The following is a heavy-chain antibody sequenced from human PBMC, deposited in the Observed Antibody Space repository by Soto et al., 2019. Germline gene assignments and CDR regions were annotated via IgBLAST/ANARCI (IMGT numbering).Heavy chain of an antibody. D-gene: IGHD3-3*01. CDR1: GLSFNDYA. CDR2: ISSNGVST. J-gene: IGHJ4*02. CDR3: LKDRFVDD. Sequence: PGGSLTLSCSASGLSFNDYAMHWVRQAAGKGLRYDSSISSNGVSTYYADSVKGRFTISRDNSKNTLYLQMNSLRVEDTAVYYCLKDRFVDDCGQGALFTGCS. V-gene: IGHV3-64D*06.